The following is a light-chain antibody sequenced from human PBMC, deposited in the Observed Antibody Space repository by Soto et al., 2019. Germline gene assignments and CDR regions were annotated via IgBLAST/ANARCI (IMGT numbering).Light chain of an antibody. J-gene: IGLJ2*01. CDR1: SSDVGSYNR. CDR2: EVS. CDR3: SLYTSSSTFV. V-gene: IGLV2-18*01. Sequence: QSALTQPPSVSGSPGQSVNISCTGTSSDVGSYNRVSWYQQPPGTAPKLMIYEVSNRPSGVPDRFSGSKSGNTASLTISGLQAEDEADYYCSLYTSSSTFVFGGGTKLTVL.